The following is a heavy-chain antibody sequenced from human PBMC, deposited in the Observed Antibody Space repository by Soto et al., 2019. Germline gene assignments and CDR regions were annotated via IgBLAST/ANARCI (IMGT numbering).Heavy chain of an antibody. V-gene: IGHV4-34*01. CDR3: ARDDPKGYNYRVAFFDY. Sequence: SETLSLTCAVYGGSFSGYYWSWIRQPPGKGLEWIGEINHSGSTNYNPSLKSRVTISVDTSKNQFSLKLSSVTAADTAVYYCARDDPKGYNYRVAFFDYWGQGTPVTVSS. CDR1: GGSFSGYY. D-gene: IGHD5-18*01. J-gene: IGHJ4*02. CDR2: INHSGST.